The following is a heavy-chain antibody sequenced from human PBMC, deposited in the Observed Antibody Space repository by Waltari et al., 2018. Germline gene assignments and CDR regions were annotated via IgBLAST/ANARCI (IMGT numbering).Heavy chain of an antibody. Sequence: EVQLAESGGGLVRPGGSLRLSCAASGFSLRSYWMNWVRQAPGRGREWVTNIEEGGREKYYVGSVQCRLTISRDNSKNSVYLQMNSLRAEDTAVYYCARGSPVMSAAGPDYWVQGTLVVVSS. J-gene: IGHJ4*02. CDR3: ARGSPVMSAAGPDY. D-gene: IGHD6-13*01. V-gene: IGHV3-7*03. CDR2: IEEGGREK. CDR1: GFSLRSYW.